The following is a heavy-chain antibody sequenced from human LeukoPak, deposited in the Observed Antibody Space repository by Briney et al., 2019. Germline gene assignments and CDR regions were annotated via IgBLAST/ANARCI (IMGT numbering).Heavy chain of an antibody. Sequence: PGGSLRLSFAAFRFNFSSYGMHWVRQAPGKGLEWVAFIRYDGSNKYYADSVKGRFTISRHNSKNTLYLQMNSLRAEDTAVYYCAKESAVGYWGQGTLVTVSS. CDR2: IRYDGSNK. J-gene: IGHJ4*02. CDR3: AKESAVGY. V-gene: IGHV3-30*02. CDR1: RFNFSSYG.